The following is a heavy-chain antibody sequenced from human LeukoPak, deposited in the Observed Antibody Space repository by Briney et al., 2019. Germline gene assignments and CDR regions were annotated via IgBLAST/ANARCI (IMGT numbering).Heavy chain of an antibody. CDR1: GFTFSSYC. CDR2: IWYDGSNK. CDR3: ARSGVLLWFGELSRTDY. Sequence: PGRSLRLSCAASGFTFSSYCRHWVRQAPGKGLEWVAVIWYDGSNKYYADSVKGRFTISRDNSKYTLYLKMNSLTAEDTDVYYCARSGVLLWFGELSRTDYWGQGTLVTVSS. V-gene: IGHV3-33*01. D-gene: IGHD3-10*01. J-gene: IGHJ4*02.